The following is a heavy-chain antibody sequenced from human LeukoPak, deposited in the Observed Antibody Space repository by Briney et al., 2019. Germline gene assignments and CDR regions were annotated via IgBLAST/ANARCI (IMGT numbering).Heavy chain of an antibody. V-gene: IGHV4-39*01. CDR1: GGSISSSSYY. Sequence: KPSETLSLTCTVSGGSISSSSYYWGWIRQPPGKGLEWIGSIYYSGSTYYNPSLKSRVTISVDTSKNQFSLKLSSVTAADTAVYYCATQPRQRWSRDWGQGTLVTVSS. D-gene: IGHD5-18*01. CDR3: ATQPRQRWSRD. J-gene: IGHJ4*02. CDR2: IYYSGST.